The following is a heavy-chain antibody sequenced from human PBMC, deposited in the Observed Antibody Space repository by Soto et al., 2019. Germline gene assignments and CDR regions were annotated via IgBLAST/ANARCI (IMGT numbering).Heavy chain of an antibody. CDR2: IYDTGTI. V-gene: IGHV4-4*02. Sequence: SETLSLTGGVSGDSISRGNCWSWVRQPPGKGLEWIGEIYDTGTINYNPSLKSRVTISVDKSKNQFSLNVKSVTAADTAVYYCARGTSQGGSFASDCYESPFDPWGPGTSATVPS. CDR3: ARGTSQGGSFASDCYESPFDP. D-gene: IGHD2-21*02. CDR1: GDSISRGNC. J-gene: IGHJ5*02.